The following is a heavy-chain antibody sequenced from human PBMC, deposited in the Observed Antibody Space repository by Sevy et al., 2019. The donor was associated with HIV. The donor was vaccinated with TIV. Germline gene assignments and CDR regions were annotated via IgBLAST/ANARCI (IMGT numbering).Heavy chain of an antibody. D-gene: IGHD1-1*01. CDR3: AKGVQLERLPYYGMDV. V-gene: IGHV3-23*01. CDR1: GFTFSSYA. CDR2: ISGSGGST. J-gene: IGHJ6*02. Sequence: GGSLRLSCAASGFTFSSYAMSWVRQAPGKGLEWVSAISGSGGSTYYADSMKGRFTISRDNSKNTQYLQMNSLRAEDTAVYYCAKGVQLERLPYYGMDVWGQGTTVTVSS.